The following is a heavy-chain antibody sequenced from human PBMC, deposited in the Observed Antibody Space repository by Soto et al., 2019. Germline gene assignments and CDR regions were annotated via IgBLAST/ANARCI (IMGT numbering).Heavy chain of an antibody. Sequence: PGGPLRPSCEASGFTFTSDSMTWVRQAPGKGLEWVSSISSHGRDIFYADSVKGRFTISRDNAKDSLHLQMNSLTGEDSAVYYCAIGAGVAGKLGLWGQGALVTVSS. CDR3: AIGAGVAGKLGL. J-gene: IGHJ4*02. D-gene: IGHD6-19*01. V-gene: IGHV3-21*06. CDR2: ISSHGRDI. CDR1: GFTFTSDS.